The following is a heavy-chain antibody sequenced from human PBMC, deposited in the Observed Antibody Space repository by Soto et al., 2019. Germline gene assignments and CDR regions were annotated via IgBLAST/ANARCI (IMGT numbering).Heavy chain of an antibody. J-gene: IGHJ4*02. CDR2: IIPIFGTA. D-gene: IGHD3-22*01. CDR1: GGTFSSYA. Sequence: QVQLVQSGAEVKKPGSSVKVSCKASGGTFSSYAISWVRQAPGQGLAWMGGIIPIFGTANYAQKYQGRVTSTADESTSTAYMELSSLRAEDTAVYYCATAAYDSSGYFYRNYFDYWGQGSVVTVSS. CDR3: ATAAYDSSGYFYRNYFDY. V-gene: IGHV1-69*01.